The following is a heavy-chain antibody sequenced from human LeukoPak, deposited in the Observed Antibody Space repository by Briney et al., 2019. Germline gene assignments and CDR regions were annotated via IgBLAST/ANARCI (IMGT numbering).Heavy chain of an antibody. J-gene: IGHJ6*03. CDR3: ATGRIAAAGLSYYYYYYMDV. D-gene: IGHD6-13*01. CDR1: GGTFSSYA. Sequence: SVKVSCKASGGTFSSYAISWVRQTPGQGLEWMGGIIPIFGTANYAQKFQGRVTITADKSTSTAYMELSSLRSEDTAVYYCATGRIAAAGLSYYYYYYMDVWGKGTTVTVSS. CDR2: IIPIFGTA. V-gene: IGHV1-69*06.